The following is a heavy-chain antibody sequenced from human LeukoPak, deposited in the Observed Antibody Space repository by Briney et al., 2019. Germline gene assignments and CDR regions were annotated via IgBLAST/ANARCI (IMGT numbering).Heavy chain of an antibody. V-gene: IGHV3-21*01. CDR2: ITSDSGDT. CDR1: GFDFSSYT. Sequence: GDSLRLSCAASGFDFSSYTMNWVRLAPGQGLEWFAPITSDSGDTNFADSLKARLTISRDNAKNSLYLQISSLRIEDTAVYYCARPQSVDWLFDAFDLWGQGTSATVSS. J-gene: IGHJ3*01. D-gene: IGHD3/OR15-3a*01. CDR3: ARPQSVDWLFDAFDL.